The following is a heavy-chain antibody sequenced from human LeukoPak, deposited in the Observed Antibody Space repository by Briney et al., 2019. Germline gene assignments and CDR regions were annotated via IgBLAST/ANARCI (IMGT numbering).Heavy chain of an antibody. CDR1: GGAFSGYY. Sequence: SETLSLTCAVYGGAFSGYYWSWIRQPPGKGLEWIGEINHSGSTNYNPSLKSRVTISVDTSKNQFSLKLSSVTAADTAVYYCARARVSRGFSYWGQGTLVTVSS. CDR3: ARARVSRGFSY. V-gene: IGHV4-34*01. J-gene: IGHJ4*02. D-gene: IGHD6-13*01. CDR2: INHSGST.